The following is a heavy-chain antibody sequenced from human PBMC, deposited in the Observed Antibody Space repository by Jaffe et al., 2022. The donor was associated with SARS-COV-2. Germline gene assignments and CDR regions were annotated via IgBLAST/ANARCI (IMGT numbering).Heavy chain of an antibody. CDR3: ARDTYYYGSGSYDPHYYFDY. J-gene: IGHJ4*02. Sequence: QVQLVESGGGLVKPGGSLRLSCAASGFTFSDYYMSWIRQAPGKGLEWVSYISSSSSYTNYADSVKGRFTISRDNAKNSLYLQMNSLRAEDTAVYYCARDTYYYGSGSYDPHYYFDYWGQGTLVTVSS. CDR1: GFTFSDYY. D-gene: IGHD3-10*01. CDR2: ISSSSSYT. V-gene: IGHV3-11*06.